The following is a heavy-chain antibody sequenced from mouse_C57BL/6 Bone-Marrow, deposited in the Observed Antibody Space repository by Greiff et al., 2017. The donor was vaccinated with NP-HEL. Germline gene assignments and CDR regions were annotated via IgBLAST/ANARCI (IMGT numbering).Heavy chain of an antibody. J-gene: IGHJ4*01. CDR1: GFSLTSYG. Sequence: QVQLQQSGPGLVAPSQSLSITCTVSGFSLTSYGVHWVRQPPGKGLEWLVVIWSDGSTTYNSALKSRLSISKDNSKSQVFLKMNSLQTDDTAMYYCARHSYGNYYAMDYWGQGTSVTVSS. V-gene: IGHV2-6-1*01. D-gene: IGHD2-1*01. CDR2: IWSDGST. CDR3: ARHSYGNYYAMDY.